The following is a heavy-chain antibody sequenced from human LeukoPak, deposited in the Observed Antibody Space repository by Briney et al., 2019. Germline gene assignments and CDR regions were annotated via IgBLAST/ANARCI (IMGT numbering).Heavy chain of an antibody. D-gene: IGHD5-18*01. J-gene: IGHJ4*02. V-gene: IGHV3-74*01. CDR1: GFTFSSYW. CDR3: ARARYSYGPFDY. CDR2: SNSDGSST. Sequence: GGSLRLSCAASGFTFSSYWMHWVRQVPGKGLVWVSRSNSDGSSTSYADSVKGRFTISRDSDKNTVYLQMNSLRAEDTAVYYCARARYSYGPFDYWGQGTLVTVSS.